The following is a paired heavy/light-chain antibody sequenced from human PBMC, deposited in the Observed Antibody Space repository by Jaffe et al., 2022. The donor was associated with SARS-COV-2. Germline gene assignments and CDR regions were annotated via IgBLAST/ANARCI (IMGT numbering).Light chain of an antibody. V-gene: IGKV1-8*01. CDR2: AAS. CDR3: QQYYSYPT. CDR1: QGISSY. Sequence: AIRMTQSPSSFSASTGDRVTITCRASQGISSYLAWYQQKPGKAPKLLIYAASTLQSGVPSRFSGSGSGTDFTLTISCLQSEDFATYYCQQYYSYPTFGQGTRLEIK. J-gene: IGKJ5*01.
Heavy chain of an antibody. CDR3: ARLPITMVRGVTKKNYYMDV. J-gene: IGHJ6*03. Sequence: QVQLQQWGAGLLKPSETLSLTCAVYGGSFSGYYWSWIRQPPGKGLEWIGEINHSGSTNYNPSLKSRVTISVDTSKNQFSLKLSSVTAADTAVYYCARLPITMVRGVTKKNYYMDVWGKGTTVTVSS. CDR2: INHSGST. D-gene: IGHD3-10*01. V-gene: IGHV4-34*01. CDR1: GGSFSGYY.